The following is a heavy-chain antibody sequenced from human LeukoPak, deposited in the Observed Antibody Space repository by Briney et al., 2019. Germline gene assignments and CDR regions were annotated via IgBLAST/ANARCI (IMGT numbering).Heavy chain of an antibody. CDR2: ISSSSSYI. CDR1: GFTFSSYG. Sequence: GGSLRLSCAASGFTFSSYGMNWVRQAPGKGLEWVSSISSSSSYIYYADSVKGRFTISRDNAKNSVYLQMNSLRAEDTAVYYCARNVIGVVIFDYWGQGTLVTVSS. CDR3: ARNVIGVVIFDY. J-gene: IGHJ4*02. V-gene: IGHV3-21*01. D-gene: IGHD3-3*01.